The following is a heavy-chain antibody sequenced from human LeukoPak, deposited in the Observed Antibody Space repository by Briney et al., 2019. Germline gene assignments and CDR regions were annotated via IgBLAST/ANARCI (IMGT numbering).Heavy chain of an antibody. D-gene: IGHD2-2*01. J-gene: IGHJ5*02. Sequence: PSETLSLTCTVSGGSISSYYWSWIRQPPGKGLEWIGYIYYSGSTNCNPSLKSRVTISVDTSKNQFSLKLSSVTAADTAVYYCARGYCSSTSCSHYNWFDPWAQGTLVTVSS. CDR3: ARGYCSSTSCSHYNWFDP. CDR2: IYYSGST. V-gene: IGHV4-59*01. CDR1: GGSISSYY.